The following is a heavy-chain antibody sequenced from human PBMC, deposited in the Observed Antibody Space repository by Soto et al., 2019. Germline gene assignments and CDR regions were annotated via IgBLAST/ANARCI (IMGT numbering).Heavy chain of an antibody. CDR2: ISYDGSNK. CDR1: GFTFSSYG. CDR3: AKDNVVGDYAWEGYYYGMDV. J-gene: IGHJ6*02. D-gene: IGHD4-17*01. V-gene: IGHV3-30*18. Sequence: QVQLVESGGGVVQPGRSLRLSCAASGFTFSSYGMHWVRQAPGKGLEWVAVISYDGSNKYYADSVKGRFTISRDNSKNTLYLQMNSLRAEDTAVYYCAKDNVVGDYAWEGYYYGMDVWGQGTTVTVSS.